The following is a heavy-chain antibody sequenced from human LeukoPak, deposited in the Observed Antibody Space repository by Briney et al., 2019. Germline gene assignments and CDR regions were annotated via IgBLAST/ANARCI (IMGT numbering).Heavy chain of an antibody. Sequence: GASVKVSCKASGYTFTDYGIIWVRQAPGQGLQWMGWISAHNGKTNYAQKLQGRVTMTTDTSTSTVYMELRGLRSDDTAVYYCARAEATLLLDCWGQGTLVTVSS. CDR1: GYTFTDYG. CDR3: ARAEATLLLDC. J-gene: IGHJ4*02. CDR2: ISAHNGKT. D-gene: IGHD5-12*01. V-gene: IGHV1-18*01.